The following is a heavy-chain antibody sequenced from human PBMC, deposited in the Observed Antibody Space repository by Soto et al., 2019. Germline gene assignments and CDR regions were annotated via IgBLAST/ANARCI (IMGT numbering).Heavy chain of an antibody. Sequence: PGESLKISCRGSEYMFTAYWIAGLRQMPEKGLEWMGVIYPGDSDTRYSPSFQGQVTISADKSISTAYLQWSSLKASDSAIYYCARRRSGPTYAYYGLDVWGQGTTVTVSS. D-gene: IGHD4-17*01. J-gene: IGHJ6*02. CDR3: ARRRSGPTYAYYGLDV. V-gene: IGHV5-51*01. CDR2: IYPGDSDT. CDR1: EYMFTAYW.